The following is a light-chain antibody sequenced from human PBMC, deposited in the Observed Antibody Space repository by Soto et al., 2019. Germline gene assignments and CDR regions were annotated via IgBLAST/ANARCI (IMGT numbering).Light chain of an antibody. V-gene: IGKV3-20*01. Sequence: EIVLTQSPGTLSLSPGERATLSCRASQSVSSSYLAWYQQKPGQAPRLLTYDTSSRDTGIPDRFSGSGSGTDFTLAISRLEPEDFAVYYCQQCGSSPSFGQGTKVELK. CDR3: QQCGSSPS. J-gene: IGKJ1*01. CDR2: DTS. CDR1: QSVSSSY.